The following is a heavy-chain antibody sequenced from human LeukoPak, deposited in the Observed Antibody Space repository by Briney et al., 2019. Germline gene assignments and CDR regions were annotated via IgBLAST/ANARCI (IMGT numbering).Heavy chain of an antibody. CDR1: GYTFTAYY. V-gene: IGHV1-2*04. CDR2: INPNSGGT. D-gene: IGHD2-21*01. Sequence: ASVKVSCKASGYTFTAYYIHWVRQAPGQGLEWMGWINPNSGGTKYEQKFQGWVTITRDTSISTAYMELSRLRSDDTAVYYCAREGGGDSFDYWGQGTLVTVSS. J-gene: IGHJ4*02. CDR3: AREGGGDSFDY.